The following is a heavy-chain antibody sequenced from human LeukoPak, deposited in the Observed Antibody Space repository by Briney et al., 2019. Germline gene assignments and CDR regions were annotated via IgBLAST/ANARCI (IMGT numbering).Heavy chain of an antibody. V-gene: IGHV3-66*01. J-gene: IGHJ4*02. Sequence: GGSLRLSCAASGFIVSSKYMSWVRQAPGKGLEWVSIIYSSGSTFYADSVKGRFTIPRDSSKNTVSLQMNSLRAEDTAVYYCAIAAAGTNYYFDYWGQGTLVTVSS. CDR3: AIAAAGTNYYFDY. CDR2: IYSSGST. D-gene: IGHD6-13*01. CDR1: GFIVSSKY.